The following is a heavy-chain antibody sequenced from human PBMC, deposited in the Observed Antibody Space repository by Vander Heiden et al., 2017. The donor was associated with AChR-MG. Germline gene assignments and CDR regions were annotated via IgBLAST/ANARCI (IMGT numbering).Heavy chain of an antibody. CDR1: GGSISSYY. V-gene: IGHV4-59*01. J-gene: IGHJ4*02. CDR2: TNNGGGP. D-gene: IGHD6-19*01. Sequence: QVQLQESGPGLVKPSETLSLTCTVSGGSISSYYWSWIRQPPGKGLEWIGYTNNGGGPTYTPPLKSGVTKPVATPKTQSSLRLGFGPAAAPAVYSCARVGWGGDYFDYWGQGTLVTVSS. CDR3: ARVGWGGDYFDY.